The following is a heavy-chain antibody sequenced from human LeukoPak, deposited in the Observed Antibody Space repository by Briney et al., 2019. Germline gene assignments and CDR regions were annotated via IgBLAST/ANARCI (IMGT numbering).Heavy chain of an antibody. CDR2: INHSGGT. V-gene: IGHV4-34*01. Sequence: PSETLSLTCAVSGGSSSGNYWSWIRQPPGKGLEWIGEINHSGGTNYNPSLKSRVTISVDTSKNQFSLRLSSVTAADTTVYYCARAPERWYSYGSYTYYYMDVWGKGTTVTVSS. J-gene: IGHJ6*03. D-gene: IGHD5-18*01. CDR3: ARAPERWYSYGSYTYYYMDV. CDR1: GGSSSGNY.